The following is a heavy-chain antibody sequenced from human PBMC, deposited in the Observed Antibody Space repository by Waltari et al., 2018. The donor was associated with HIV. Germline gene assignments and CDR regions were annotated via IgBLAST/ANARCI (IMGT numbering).Heavy chain of an antibody. CDR2: IWYDGSKK. Sequence: QVQLVESGGGVVQPGRSLRLSCGVSGFTFSSYGMHWVRQAPGKGLEWVAVIWYDGSKKYYADSVKGRFTISRDNSKNTLYLQMNSLRDEDTAVYYCARGVHDFYYGMDVWGQGTSVNVSS. CDR1: GFTFSSYG. J-gene: IGHJ6*02. V-gene: IGHV3-33*01. CDR3: ARGVHDFYYGMDV.